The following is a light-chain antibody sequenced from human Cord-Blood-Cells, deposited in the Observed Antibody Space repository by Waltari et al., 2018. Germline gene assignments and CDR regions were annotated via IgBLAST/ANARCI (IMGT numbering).Light chain of an antibody. Sequence: QSVLTQPPSASGTPGQRVTISCSGSSSNIGSNYVYWYQQLPGTAPKLPISRNNQRPSGVPDRFSGSKSGTSASLAISGLRSEDEADYYCAAWDDSLSGRVFGGGTKLTVL. V-gene: IGLV1-47*01. J-gene: IGLJ2*01. CDR3: AAWDDSLSGRV. CDR2: RNN. CDR1: SSNIGSNY.